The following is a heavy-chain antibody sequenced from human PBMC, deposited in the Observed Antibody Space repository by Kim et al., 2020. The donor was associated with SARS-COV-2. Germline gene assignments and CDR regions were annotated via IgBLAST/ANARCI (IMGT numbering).Heavy chain of an antibody. J-gene: IGHJ5*02. Sequence: PSLKSRVTISVDKSKNQFSLKLSSVTAADTAVYYCARDLIGMGIAAAGTSWGQGTLVTVSS. V-gene: IGHV4-4*02. D-gene: IGHD6-13*01. CDR3: ARDLIGMGIAAAGTS.